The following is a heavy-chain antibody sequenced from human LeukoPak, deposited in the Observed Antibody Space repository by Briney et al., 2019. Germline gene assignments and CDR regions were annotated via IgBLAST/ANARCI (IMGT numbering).Heavy chain of an antibody. J-gene: IGHJ6*02. Sequence: GGSLRLSCAASGFTLSNYAMDWVRQAPGKGLEWVAVISYDGSNKYYADSVKGRLTISRDNSRNTLYLQMNSLRAEDTAVYYCAKGGDYVGYYYYYGMDVWGQGTTVTVSS. CDR3: AKGGDYVGYYYYYGMDV. CDR1: GFTLSNYA. CDR2: ISYDGSNK. V-gene: IGHV3-30-3*01. D-gene: IGHD4-17*01.